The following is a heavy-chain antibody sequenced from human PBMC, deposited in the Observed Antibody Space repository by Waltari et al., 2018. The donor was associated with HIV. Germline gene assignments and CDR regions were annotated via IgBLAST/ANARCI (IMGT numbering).Heavy chain of an antibody. J-gene: IGHJ4*02. CDR3: TTAEGVY. Sequence: EVQLVESGGGLVKPGGSLRLSCAASGFTFSNAWMSWVRQAPGKGLDWVGRMKSKTDGGTTDYAAPVKGRFTISRDDSKNTLYLQMNSLKTEDTAVYYCTTAEGVYWGQGTLVTVSS. CDR2: MKSKTDGGTT. CDR1: GFTFSNAW. V-gene: IGHV3-15*01.